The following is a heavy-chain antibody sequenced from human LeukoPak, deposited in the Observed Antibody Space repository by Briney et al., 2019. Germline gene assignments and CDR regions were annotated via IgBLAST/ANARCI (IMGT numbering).Heavy chain of an antibody. V-gene: IGHV3-30*04. CDR2: ISYDGSNE. D-gene: IGHD2-21*02. J-gene: IGHJ4*02. CDR1: EFTFNSSA. CDR3: ARDFGWLLFYFDY. Sequence: PGRSLRLSCAASEFTFNSSAMHWVRQAPGKGLEWVAVISYDGSNEYYADSVKGRFTIFRDNPKNTLYLQMNSLRAEDTAVYYCARDFGWLLFYFDYWGQGTLVTVSS.